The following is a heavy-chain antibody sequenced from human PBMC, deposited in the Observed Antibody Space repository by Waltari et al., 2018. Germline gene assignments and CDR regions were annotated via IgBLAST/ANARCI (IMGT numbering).Heavy chain of an antibody. CDR1: GYTFTSYD. V-gene: IGHV1-8*01. CDR2: MNPNRRNT. Sequence: QVQLVQSGAEVKKPGASVKVSCKASGYTFTSYDINWVRQATEQGLEWMGWMNPNRRNTDDAQKFQGRVTMTRNTSISTAYMELSSLGSEGTAVYYCDRFYGILTGYYGGYFDYWGQGTLVTVSS. D-gene: IGHD3-9*01. J-gene: IGHJ4*02. CDR3: DRFYGILTGYYGGYFDY.